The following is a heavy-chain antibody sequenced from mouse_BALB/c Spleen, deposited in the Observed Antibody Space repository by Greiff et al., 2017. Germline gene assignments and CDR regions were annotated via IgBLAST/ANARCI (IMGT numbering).Heavy chain of an antibody. D-gene: IGHD1-1*01. CDR2: INPGSGGT. CDR1: GYTFTSYY. Sequence: QVQLQQSGAELVKPGASVKLSCKASGYTFTSYYMYWVKQRPGQGLEWIGVINPGSGGTNYNEKFKGKATLTADKSSSTAYMQLSSLTSDDSAVYFCARSYYGSSYYAMDYWGQGTSVTVSS. CDR3: ARSYYGSSYYAMDY. J-gene: IGHJ4*01. V-gene: IGHV1-54*01.